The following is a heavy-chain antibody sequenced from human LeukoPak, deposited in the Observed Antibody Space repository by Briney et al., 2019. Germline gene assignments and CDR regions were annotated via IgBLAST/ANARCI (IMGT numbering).Heavy chain of an antibody. CDR2: MNPNSGNT. D-gene: IGHD3-10*01. CDR3: ARVTMVRGVIMTLDY. J-gene: IGHJ4*02. CDR1: GYTFTSYD. Sequence: ASVKVSCTASGYTFTSYDINWVRQAPGQGLEWMGWMNPNSGNTGYAQKFQGRVTMTRNTSISTAYMELSSLRSEDTAVYYCARVTMVRGVIMTLDYWGQGTLVTVSS. V-gene: IGHV1-8*01.